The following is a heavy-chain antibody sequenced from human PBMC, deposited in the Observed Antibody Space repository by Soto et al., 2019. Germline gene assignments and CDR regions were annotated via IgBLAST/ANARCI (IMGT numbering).Heavy chain of an antibody. J-gene: IGHJ4*02. Sequence: QVQLQESGPGLVKPSQTLSLSCTVSGDSISSGDHYWSWIRKPPGKGLEWIAHISYGGYTFYNPSLQSRITMSVDTSENQAYLKLSSVTAADTVVYDCASLNGSFLSFVDNWGQGTPVTVSS. CDR1: GDSISSGDHY. CDR3: ASLNGSFLSFVDN. CDR2: ISYGGYT. V-gene: IGHV4-30-4*01. D-gene: IGHD2-8*01.